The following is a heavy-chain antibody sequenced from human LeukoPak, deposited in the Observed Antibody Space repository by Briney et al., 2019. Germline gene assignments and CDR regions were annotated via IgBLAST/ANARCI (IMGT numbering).Heavy chain of an antibody. CDR3: ARHGTSYYYDSSGYYPVDY. CDR1: GYTFTSYG. Sequence: GASVKVSCKASGYTFTSYGISWVRHAPGQGLEWMVWISAYNGNTNYAQKLQGRVTMTTDTSTSTAYMELRSLRSDDTAVYYCARHGTSYYYDSSGYYPVDYWGQGTLVTVSS. V-gene: IGHV1-18*01. D-gene: IGHD3-22*01. CDR2: ISAYNGNT. J-gene: IGHJ4*02.